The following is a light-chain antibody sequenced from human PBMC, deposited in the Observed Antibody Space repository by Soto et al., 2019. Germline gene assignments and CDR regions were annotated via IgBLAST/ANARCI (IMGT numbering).Light chain of an antibody. CDR1: SSDVGSYNL. J-gene: IGLJ3*02. V-gene: IGLV2-23*02. CDR3: GSYAGIWV. Sequence: QSALTQPASVSGSPGQSITISCTGTSSDVGSYNLVSWYQQHPGKAPKLMIYEVSKRPSGVSNRFSGSKSGNTASLTISGLQAEDEADYYCGSYAGIWVFGGGTKPTVL. CDR2: EVS.